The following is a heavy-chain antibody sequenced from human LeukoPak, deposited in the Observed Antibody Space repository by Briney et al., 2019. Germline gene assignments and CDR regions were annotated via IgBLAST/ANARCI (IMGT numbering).Heavy chain of an antibody. Sequence: SETLSLTCTVSGGSISSGGYYWSWIRQHPGKGLEWIGYIYYSGSTYYNPSLKSRVTISVDTSKNQFSLKLSSVTAADTAAYYCARSCSGGSCLYYWGQGTLVTVSS. CDR3: ARSCSGGSCLYY. D-gene: IGHD2-15*01. J-gene: IGHJ4*02. V-gene: IGHV4-31*03. CDR1: GGSISSGGYY. CDR2: IYYSGST.